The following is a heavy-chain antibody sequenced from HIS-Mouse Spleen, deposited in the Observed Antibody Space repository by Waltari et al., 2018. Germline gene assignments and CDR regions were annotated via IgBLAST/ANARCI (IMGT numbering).Heavy chain of an antibody. J-gene: IGHJ3*02. Sequence: EVQLLQSGAEVKKPGESLKLSCKGSGYSFTSYWIGWVRQMPGKGLEWMGIIYPGDSDTRYSPSFQGQVTISADKSISTAYLQWSSLKASDTAMYYCARIPGIAVAGAALNAFDIWGQGTMVTVSS. V-gene: IGHV5-51*01. CDR2: IYPGDSDT. D-gene: IGHD6-19*01. CDR1: GYSFTSYW. CDR3: ARIPGIAVAGAALNAFDI.